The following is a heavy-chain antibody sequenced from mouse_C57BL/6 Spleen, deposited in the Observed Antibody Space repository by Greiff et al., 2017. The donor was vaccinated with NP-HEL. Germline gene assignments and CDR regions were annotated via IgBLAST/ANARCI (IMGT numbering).Heavy chain of an antibody. D-gene: IGHD1-1*01. J-gene: IGHJ4*01. CDR3: ARKYYGSSTGAMDY. V-gene: IGHV5-17*01. CDR2: ISSGSSTI. Sequence: EVQLVESGGGLVKPGGSLKLSCAASGFTFSDYGMHWVRQAPEKGLEWVAYISSGSSTIYYADTVKGRFTIARDNAKNTLFLQMTSLRSEDSAVYYCARKYYGSSTGAMDYWGQGTSVTVSS. CDR1: GFTFSDYG.